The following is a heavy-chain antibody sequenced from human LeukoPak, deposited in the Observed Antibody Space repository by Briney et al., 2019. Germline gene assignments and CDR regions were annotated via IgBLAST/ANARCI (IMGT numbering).Heavy chain of an antibody. CDR2: TYYRSNWYN. CDR1: GDSVSSNSAA. D-gene: IGHD5-18*01. CDR3: ARDRPAGRIQLWGKGYYMDV. Sequence: SQTLSLTCAISGDSVSSNSAAWNWIRQSPSRGLEGLGRTYYRSNWYNDYAVSVKSRITINPDTSKNQFSLQLNSVTPEDTAVYYCARDRPAGRIQLWGKGYYMDVWGKGTTVTVSS. J-gene: IGHJ6*03. V-gene: IGHV6-1*01.